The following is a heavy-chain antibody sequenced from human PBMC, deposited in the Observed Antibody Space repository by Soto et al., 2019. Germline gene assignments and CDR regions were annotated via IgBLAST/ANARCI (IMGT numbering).Heavy chain of an antibody. V-gene: IGHV3-23*01. D-gene: IGHD2-21*02. J-gene: IGHJ4*02. CDR1: EFTFSSYA. CDR2: ITGNGGYT. CDR3: AKITGDSWGYFDS. Sequence: LRLSCAASEFTFSSYAMSWVRQAPGKGLEWVSAITGNGGYTYYADSVKGRFTISRDNSKNTLYLQMNSLGAEDTAVYYCAKITGDSWGYFDSWGQGTLVTVS.